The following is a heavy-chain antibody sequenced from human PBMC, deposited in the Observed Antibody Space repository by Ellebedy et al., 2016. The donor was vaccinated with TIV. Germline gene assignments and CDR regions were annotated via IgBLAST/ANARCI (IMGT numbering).Heavy chain of an antibody. CDR1: GGSISSYY. J-gene: IGHJ6*02. D-gene: IGHD3-3*01. Sequence: MPSETLSLTCTVSGGSISSYYWTWIRQPPGKGLEWIGEMYYSGRRNYNSSLKSRVTISIDTSKNQFSLNLSSVTAADTAVYYCAGGTYYDSWSNYWKRGDNDYYAMDVWGLGTTVTVSS. CDR3: AGGTYYDSWSNYWKRGDNDYYAMDV. CDR2: MYYSGRR. V-gene: IGHV4-59*01.